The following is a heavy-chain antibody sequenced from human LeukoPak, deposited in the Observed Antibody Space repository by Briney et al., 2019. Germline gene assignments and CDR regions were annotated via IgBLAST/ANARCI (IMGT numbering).Heavy chain of an antibody. V-gene: IGHV3-48*03. Sequence: GGSLRLSCAASGFTFSSYEMNWVRQAPGKWLEWVSYISSSGSTIYYADSVKGRFTISRDNAKNSLYLQMNSLRAEHTAVYYCARAWWLRFDYWGQGTLVTVSS. J-gene: IGHJ4*02. CDR3: ARAWWLRFDY. D-gene: IGHD5-12*01. CDR1: GFTFSSYE. CDR2: ISSSGSTI.